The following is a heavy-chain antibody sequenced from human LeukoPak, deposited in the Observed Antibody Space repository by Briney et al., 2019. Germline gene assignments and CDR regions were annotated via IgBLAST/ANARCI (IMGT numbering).Heavy chain of an antibody. CDR1: GGSISSSSYY. D-gene: IGHD6-6*01. Sequence: SETLSLTCTVSGGSISSSSYYWGWIRQPPGKGLEWIGSIYYSGSTYYNPSLKSRVTISVDTSKNQFSLKLSSVTAADTAVYYCARGRKYSSSTYYYYYYGMDVWGQGTTVTVSS. CDR3: ARGRKYSSSTYYYYYYGMDV. V-gene: IGHV4-39*01. J-gene: IGHJ6*02. CDR2: IYYSGST.